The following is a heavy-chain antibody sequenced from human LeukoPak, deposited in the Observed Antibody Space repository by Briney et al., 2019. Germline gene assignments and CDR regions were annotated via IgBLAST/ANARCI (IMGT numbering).Heavy chain of an antibody. V-gene: IGHV4-34*01. D-gene: IGHD1-26*01. CDR2: INHSGST. CDR3: ASFGSYFRTTDY. CDR1: GGSFSGYY. Sequence: PSETLSLTCAVYGGSFSGYYWSWIRQPPGKGLEWIGEINHSGSTNYNPSLKSRVTISVDTSKNQFSLKLSSVTAADTAVYYCASFGSYFRTTDYWGQGTLVTVSS. J-gene: IGHJ4*02.